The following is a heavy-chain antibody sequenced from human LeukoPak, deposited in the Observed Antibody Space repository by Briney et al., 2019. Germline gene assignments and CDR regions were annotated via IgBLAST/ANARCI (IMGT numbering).Heavy chain of an antibody. V-gene: IGHV3-23*01. CDR2: ISGSGDST. Sequence: PGGSLRLSCAASGFTFSGYAMSWVRQAPGKGLEWVSAISGSGDSTYYADSVKGRFTISRDNSKNTLYLQMNSLRAEDTAVYYCAKGEWFGELTPPWFDPWGQGTLVTVSS. D-gene: IGHD3-10*01. CDR1: GFTFSGYA. CDR3: AKGEWFGELTPPWFDP. J-gene: IGHJ5*02.